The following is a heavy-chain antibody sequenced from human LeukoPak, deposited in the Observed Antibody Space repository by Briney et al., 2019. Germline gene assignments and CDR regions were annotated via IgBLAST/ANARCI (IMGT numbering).Heavy chain of an antibody. V-gene: IGHV4-59*01. J-gene: IGHJ6*02. D-gene: IGHD6-13*01. Sequence: SETLSLTCTVSGGSISSYYWSWIRQPPGKGLEWIGYIYYSGSTNYNPSLKSRVTISVDTSKNQFSLKLSSVTAADTAVYYCARGGISWNYYYYGMDVWGQGTTVTVSS. CDR2: IYYSGST. CDR3: ARGGISWNYYYYGMDV. CDR1: GGSISSYY.